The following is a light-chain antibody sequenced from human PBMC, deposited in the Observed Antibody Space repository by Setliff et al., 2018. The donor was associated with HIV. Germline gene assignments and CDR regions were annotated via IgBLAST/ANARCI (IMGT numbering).Light chain of an antibody. CDR1: SSDVGGYNY. CDR2: DVS. CDR3: TSYTSSTTYV. J-gene: IGLJ1*01. V-gene: IGLV2-14*01. Sequence: QSALTQPASVSGSPGQSITISCTGTSSDVGGYNYVSWYQQHPGKAPKLMIFDVSRRPSGVSNRFSGSKSGNTASLTISGLQAEDEADYYCTSYTSSTTYVFGHGTKVTVL.